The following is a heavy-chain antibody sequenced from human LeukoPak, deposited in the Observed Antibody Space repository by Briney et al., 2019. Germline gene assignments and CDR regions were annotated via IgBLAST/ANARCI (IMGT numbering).Heavy chain of an antibody. Sequence: GGSLRLSCAASKFTFSSYAMHWVRRAPGKGPEWVAKINEDGSEKYYVDSVKGRFTISRDNGKNSLYLEMNSLRADDTAVYFCVQGGHFDFWGQGAPVTVSS. CDR3: VQGGHFDF. J-gene: IGHJ4*02. CDR1: KFTFSSYA. V-gene: IGHV3-7*01. CDR2: INEDGSEK. D-gene: IGHD1-26*01.